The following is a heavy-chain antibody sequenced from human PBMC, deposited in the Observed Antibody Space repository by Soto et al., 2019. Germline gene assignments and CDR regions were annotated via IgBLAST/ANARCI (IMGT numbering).Heavy chain of an antibody. CDR2: ISSSSSYI. Sequence: EVQLVESGGGLVKPGGSLRLSCAASGFTFSSYSMNWVRQAPGKGLEWVSSISSSSSYIYYADSVKGRFTISRDNAKNSLYLQMNSLRAEDTAVYYCARDPPGQQRSGMDVWGQGTTVTVSS. CDR1: GFTFSSYS. D-gene: IGHD6-13*01. J-gene: IGHJ6*02. CDR3: ARDPPGQQRSGMDV. V-gene: IGHV3-21*01.